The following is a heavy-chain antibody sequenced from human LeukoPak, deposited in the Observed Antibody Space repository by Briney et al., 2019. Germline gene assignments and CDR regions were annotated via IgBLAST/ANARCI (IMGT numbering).Heavy chain of an antibody. V-gene: IGHV4-38-2*02. Sequence: PSETLSLTCTVSGYSISSGYYWGRIRQPPGKGLEWIGSIYHSGTTYCDPSLKSRVTISVDTSKNQFSLNLSSVTAADTAVYFCARDKTRSSLLTGSDYWGQGTLVTVSS. J-gene: IGHJ4*02. D-gene: IGHD6-13*01. CDR3: ARDKTRSSLLTGSDY. CDR2: IYHSGTT. CDR1: GYSISSGYY.